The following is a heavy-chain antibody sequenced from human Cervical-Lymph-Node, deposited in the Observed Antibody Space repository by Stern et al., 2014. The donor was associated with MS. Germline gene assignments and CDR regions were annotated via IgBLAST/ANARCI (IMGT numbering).Heavy chain of an antibody. V-gene: IGHV1-69*01. CDR2: ITPLFGTA. CDR3: ARHQGGIAAS. J-gene: IGHJ5*02. CDR1: GDTFSNLD. D-gene: IGHD6-13*01. Sequence: QVQLGQSGAEVKKPGSSVKVSCKASGDTFSNLDISWVRQAPGHGPEWMGGITPLFGTANYAQMFQGRGTLNAGESTSTIYMDLSGLRTEVTAVYYCARHQGGIAASWGQGTQVTVSS.